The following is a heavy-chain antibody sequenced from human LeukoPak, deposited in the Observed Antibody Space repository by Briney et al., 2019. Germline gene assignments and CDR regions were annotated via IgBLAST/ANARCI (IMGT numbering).Heavy chain of an antibody. V-gene: IGHV6-1*01. J-gene: IGHJ4*02. CDR1: GDXVSAYRAV. CDR2: TYCRSQCIS. D-gene: IGHD3-10*01. CDR3: ARGSYGLGGYYDYYFDS. Sequence: SQTLSLTCAISGDXVSAYRAVWAWFRQSPSGGLEWLGRTYCRSQCISDYAESVKGRINISPDTSTNQFPLQLNSVTPEDTAVYYCARGSYGLGGYYDYYFDSWGQGILVTVSS.